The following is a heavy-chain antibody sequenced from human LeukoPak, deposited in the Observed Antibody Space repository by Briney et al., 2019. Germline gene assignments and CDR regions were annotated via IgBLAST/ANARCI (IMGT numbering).Heavy chain of an antibody. CDR2: MNPNSGNT. D-gene: IGHD3-10*01. Sequence: ASVKVSCKASGYTFTSYDINWVRQATGQGLAWMGWMNPNSGNTGYAQKFQGRVTMTRNTSISTAYMELSSLRSEDTAVYYCARGLGSSYYYYYYMDVWGKGTTVTVSS. CDR1: GYTFTSYD. CDR3: ARGLGSSYYYYYYMDV. J-gene: IGHJ6*03. V-gene: IGHV1-8*01.